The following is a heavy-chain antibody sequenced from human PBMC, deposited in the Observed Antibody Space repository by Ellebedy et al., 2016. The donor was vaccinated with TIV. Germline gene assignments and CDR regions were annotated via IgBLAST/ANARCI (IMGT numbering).Heavy chain of an antibody. CDR1: GFTFSNAW. D-gene: IGHD3-9*01. J-gene: IGHJ6*02. Sequence: PGGSLRLSCAASGFTFSNAWMNWVRQAPGKGLEWVGRIKSKTDGGTTDYAAPVKGRFTISRDDSKNTLYLQMNSLKTEDTAVYYCTTDHPLQYFDWFHGRYGMDVWGQGTTVTVSS. CDR3: TTDHPLQYFDWFHGRYGMDV. CDR2: IKSKTDGGTT. V-gene: IGHV3-15*07.